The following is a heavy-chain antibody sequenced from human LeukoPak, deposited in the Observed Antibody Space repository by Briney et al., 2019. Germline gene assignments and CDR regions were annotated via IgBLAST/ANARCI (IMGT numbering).Heavy chain of an antibody. CDR3: AKDDFWSGYWAT. D-gene: IGHD3-3*01. CDR1: GFTFSSYA. V-gene: IGHV3-23*01. CDR2: ISGSGGST. Sequence: PGGSLRFSCAASGFTFSSYAKSWVRQAPGKGLEWVSAISGSGGSTYYADSVKGRFTISRDNSKNTLYLQMNSLRAEDTAVYYCAKDDFWSGYWATWGQGTLVTVSS. J-gene: IGHJ4*02.